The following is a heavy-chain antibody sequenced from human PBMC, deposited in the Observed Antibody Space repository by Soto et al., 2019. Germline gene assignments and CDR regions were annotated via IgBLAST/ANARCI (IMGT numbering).Heavy chain of an antibody. Sequence: GSGPTLVNPTQTLTLTCTFSGFSLSTSGVGVGRIRQPPGKALECLALIYWDDDKRYNPSLKSRLTVAKDTSKNQVVLTMTDMDPVDTTIYYCAFRRGPYSNWYDGDFDYWGQGALVTVSS. CDR1: GFSLSTSGVG. CDR3: AFRRGPYSNWYDGDFDY. J-gene: IGHJ4*02. CDR2: IYWDDDK. V-gene: IGHV2-5*02. D-gene: IGHD1-1*01.